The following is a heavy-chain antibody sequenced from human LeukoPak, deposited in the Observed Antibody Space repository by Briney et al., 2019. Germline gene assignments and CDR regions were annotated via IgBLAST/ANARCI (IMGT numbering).Heavy chain of an antibody. CDR1: GFAFSTNW. CDR2: ISTDARTM. Sequence: GGSLRLSCAASGFAFSTNWMHWVRQAPGKGLVWVSHISTDARTMTYADFVKGRFTISRDNAKNTLYLQMNSLRAEDTALYYCVRGQATAWGLDYWGQGTLVTVPS. CDR3: VRGQATAWGLDY. J-gene: IGHJ4*02. V-gene: IGHV3-74*01. D-gene: IGHD6-13*01.